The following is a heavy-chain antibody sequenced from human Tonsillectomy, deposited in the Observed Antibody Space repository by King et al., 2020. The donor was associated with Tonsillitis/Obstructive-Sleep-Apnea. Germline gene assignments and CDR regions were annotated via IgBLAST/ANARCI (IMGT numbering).Heavy chain of an antibody. CDR2: ISGAGGST. CDR3: AKGGRTVFGVVLADYYSYMDV. J-gene: IGHJ6*03. Sequence: VQLVESGGGLVQPGGSLRLSCAASGFTFSNYAMSWVRQAPGKGLEWVSVISGAGGSTYYADSVKGRFTISRDNSKYTLFLQMNSLRAEDSAVYFCAKGGRTVFGVVLADYYSYMDVWGKGTTVTVSS. D-gene: IGHD3-3*01. V-gene: IGHV3-23*04. CDR1: GFTFSNYA.